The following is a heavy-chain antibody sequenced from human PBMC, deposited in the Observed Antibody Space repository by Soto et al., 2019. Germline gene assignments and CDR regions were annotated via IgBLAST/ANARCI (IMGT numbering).Heavy chain of an antibody. J-gene: IGHJ4*02. Sequence: SETLSLTCTVSGGSISSSSYYWGWIRQPPGKGLEWIGSIYYSGSTYYNPSLKSRVTISVDTSKNQFFLKLNSVTAADTAVYYCTKNSAYALDYWGQGTLVTVSS. V-gene: IGHV4-39*01. CDR2: IYYSGST. CDR1: GGSISSSSYY. CDR3: TKNSAYALDY. D-gene: IGHD5-12*01.